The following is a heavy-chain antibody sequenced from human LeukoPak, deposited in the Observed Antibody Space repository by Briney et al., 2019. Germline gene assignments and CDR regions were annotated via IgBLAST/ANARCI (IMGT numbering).Heavy chain of an antibody. Sequence: SVKVSCKASGGTFSSYAISWVRQAPGQGLEWMGRIIPILGIANYAQKFQGRVTITADKSTSTAYMELSSLRPEDTAVYYCASEWLPPKTYFDYWGQGTLVTVSS. CDR3: ASEWLPPKTYFDY. J-gene: IGHJ4*02. CDR1: GGTFSSYA. CDR2: IIPILGIA. D-gene: IGHD3-22*01. V-gene: IGHV1-69*04.